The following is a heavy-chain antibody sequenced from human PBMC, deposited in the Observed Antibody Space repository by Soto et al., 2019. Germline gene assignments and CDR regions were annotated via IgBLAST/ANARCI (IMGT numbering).Heavy chain of an antibody. V-gene: IGHV3-72*01. J-gene: IGHJ4*02. D-gene: IGHD2-2*02. CDR2: SRNRVKSFTT. CDR1: GFTLSDHY. CDR3: ARASIPDSTGYDY. Sequence: EVQLVESGGGLVQPGGSLRLSCAASGFTLSDHYLDWVRKAPGKGLEWVGRSRNRVKSFTTAYAASVRGRFTFSRDDSTNSLYLQMNSLKTDDTAVYYCARASIPDSTGYDYWGQGTLVTVSS.